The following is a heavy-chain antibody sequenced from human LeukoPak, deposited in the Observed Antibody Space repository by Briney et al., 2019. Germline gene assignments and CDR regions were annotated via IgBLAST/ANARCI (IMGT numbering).Heavy chain of an antibody. Sequence: NTGGSLRLSCAGSEFSFSDAWMSWVRQAPGKGLEWVGRIKSKIDGATTDYAAPVKGRFTISRDDSQNMLHLQLNSLKTEDTAVYFCTTDFPLRGGWFDYWGQGVLVTVSS. CDR1: EFSFSDAW. V-gene: IGHV3-15*01. D-gene: IGHD2-15*01. CDR3: TTDFPLRGGWFDY. CDR2: IKSKIDGATT. J-gene: IGHJ4*02.